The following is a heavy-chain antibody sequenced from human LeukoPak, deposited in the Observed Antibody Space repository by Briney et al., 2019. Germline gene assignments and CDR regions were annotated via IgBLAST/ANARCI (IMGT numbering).Heavy chain of an antibody. J-gene: IGHJ4*02. CDR2: INPNSGGT. CDR3: ARVSSRGSGSYYPPFFDY. D-gene: IGHD3-10*01. CDR1: GYTFTGYY. Sequence: GASVKVSCKASGYTFTGYYMHWVRQAPGQGLEWMGWINPNSGGTNYAQKFQGRVTMTRDTSISTAYMELSRLRSDDTAVYYCARVSSRGSGSYYPPFFDYWGQGTLVTVSS. V-gene: IGHV1-2*02.